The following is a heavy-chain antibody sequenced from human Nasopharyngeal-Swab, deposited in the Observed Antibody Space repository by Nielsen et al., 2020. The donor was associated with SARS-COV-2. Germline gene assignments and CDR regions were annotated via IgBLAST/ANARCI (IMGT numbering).Heavy chain of an antibody. Sequence: ESLKISCKGSGYSFTSYWIAWVRQMPGKGLEWMGIIYPRDSDTRYSPSFQGQVTIQADKSISTAYLQWSSLKASDTAMYYCVRPEGVATSFKYYFQYGMDVWGQGTMVTVPS. D-gene: IGHD5-12*01. CDR1: GYSFTSYW. CDR2: IYPRDSDT. CDR3: VRPEGVATSFKYYFQYGMDV. V-gene: IGHV5-51*01. J-gene: IGHJ6*02.